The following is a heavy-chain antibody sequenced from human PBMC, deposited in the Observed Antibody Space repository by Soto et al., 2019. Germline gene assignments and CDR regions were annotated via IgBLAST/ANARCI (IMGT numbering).Heavy chain of an antibody. CDR3: VTGDHLVR. Sequence: QMQLVQSGAEARKPGASVKVSCKTSGYTFTGYYLNWVRQAPGRGLEWVGWINPKTGDTTNAQKFQGRVTMITDTFISTGYMELSGLKSDDTDVYYCVTGDHLVRWGQGTRVTVSS. CDR1: GYTFTGYY. D-gene: IGHD6-6*01. CDR2: INPKTGDT. V-gene: IGHV1-2*02. J-gene: IGHJ4*02.